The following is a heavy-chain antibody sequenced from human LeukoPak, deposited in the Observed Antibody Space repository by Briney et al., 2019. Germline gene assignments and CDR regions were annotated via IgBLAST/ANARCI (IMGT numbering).Heavy chain of an antibody. CDR2: INPNSGGT. J-gene: IGHJ4*02. Sequence: ASVKVSCKASGYTFTGYYMHWVRHAPGQGLEWMGRINPNSGGTNYAQKFQGRVTMTRDTSISTAYMELSRLRSDDTAVYYCARDRDYYGSGSYYNVVDYWGQGTLVTVSS. CDR1: GYTFTGYY. D-gene: IGHD3-10*01. CDR3: ARDRDYYGSGSYYNVVDY. V-gene: IGHV1-2*06.